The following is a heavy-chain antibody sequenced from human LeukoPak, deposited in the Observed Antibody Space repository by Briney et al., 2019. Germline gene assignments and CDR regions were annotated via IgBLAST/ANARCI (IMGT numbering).Heavy chain of an antibody. Sequence: GGSLRLSCAASGFTFSSYAMHWVRQAPGKGLEYVSGMSTNVGSTYYANSVKGRFTISRDNSKNTLYLQMGSLGVEDMAVYYCARGGPFQWELLVYWGQGTLVTVSS. D-gene: IGHD1-26*01. CDR3: ARGGPFQWELLVY. CDR2: MSTNVGST. J-gene: IGHJ4*02. CDR1: GFTFSSYA. V-gene: IGHV3-64*01.